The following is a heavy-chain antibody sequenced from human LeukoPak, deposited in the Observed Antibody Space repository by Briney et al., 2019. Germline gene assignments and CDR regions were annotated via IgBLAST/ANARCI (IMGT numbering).Heavy chain of an antibody. CDR3: ARDLLTFGGAMVIMY. J-gene: IGHJ4*02. Sequence: ASVKVSCKASGYTFSNYGISWVRQAPGQGLEWMGWISGYNGNTKYEEKVQGRVTMTTDTSTSTAYMELRSLRSDDTAVYFCARDLLTFGGAMVIMYWGQGTPVTVSS. V-gene: IGHV1-18*01. CDR1: GYTFSNYG. CDR2: ISGYNGNT. D-gene: IGHD3-16*01.